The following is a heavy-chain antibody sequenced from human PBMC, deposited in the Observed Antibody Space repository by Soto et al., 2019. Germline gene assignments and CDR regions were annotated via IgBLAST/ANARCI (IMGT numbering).Heavy chain of an antibody. CDR1: GFTFDDYT. V-gene: IGHV3-43*01. CDR2: ISWDGGST. J-gene: IGHJ2*01. D-gene: IGHD6-13*01. Sequence: GGSLRLSCAASGFTFDDYTMHWVRQAPGKGLEWVSLISWDGGSTYYADSVKGRFTISRDNSKNSLYLQMNSLRTEDTALYYCAKSSSSSYWYFDLWGRGTLVTVSS. CDR3: AKSSSSSYWYFDL.